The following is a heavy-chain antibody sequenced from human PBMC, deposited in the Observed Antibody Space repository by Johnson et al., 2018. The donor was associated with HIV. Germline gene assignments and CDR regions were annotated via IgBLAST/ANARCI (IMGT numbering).Heavy chain of an antibody. CDR3: ARELRNAFWSGAAFDI. CDR2: IKQDGSEK. CDR1: GFTFSRYW. Sequence: VQLVESGGGLVQPGGSLRLSCAVSGFTFSRYWMSWVRQAPGKGLEWVANIKQDGSEKYYVDSVKGRFTISRDNAKNSVYLQMSSLRAEDTAVYYGARELRNAFWSGAAFDIWGLGTMVTVSS. V-gene: IGHV3-7*05. J-gene: IGHJ3*02. D-gene: IGHD3-3*01.